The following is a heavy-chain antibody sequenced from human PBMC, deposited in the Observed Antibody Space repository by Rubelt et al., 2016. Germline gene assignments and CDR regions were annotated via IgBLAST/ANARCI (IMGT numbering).Heavy chain of an antibody. CDR2: SYDGSNK. Sequence: SYDGSNKYYADSVKGRFTISRDNSKNTLYLQMNSLKTEDTAVYYCTTSMVAGGYDYWGQGTLVTVSS. J-gene: IGHJ4*02. V-gene: IGHV3-30*07. CDR3: TTSMVAGGYDY. D-gene: IGHD5-18*01.